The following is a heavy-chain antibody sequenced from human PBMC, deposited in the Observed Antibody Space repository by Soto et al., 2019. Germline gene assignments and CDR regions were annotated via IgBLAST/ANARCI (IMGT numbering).Heavy chain of an antibody. V-gene: IGHV3-15*01. D-gene: IGHD1-26*01. Sequence: EVQVEESGGGLVKPGGSLRLSCVASGFTFSNAWMTWVRQVPGKGLKWVGRIKSKSDGGAIDYAAPVKGRFGLSRDDSENTVYLQMNSLKTEDTAVYYCATGTVGAMSIGMDVWGQGTTVIVSS. CDR2: IKSKSDGGAI. J-gene: IGHJ6*02. CDR3: ATGTVGAMSIGMDV. CDR1: GFTFSNAW.